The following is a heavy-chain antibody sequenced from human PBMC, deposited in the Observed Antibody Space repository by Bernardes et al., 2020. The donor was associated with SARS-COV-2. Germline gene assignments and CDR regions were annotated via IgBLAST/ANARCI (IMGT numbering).Heavy chain of an antibody. CDR1: GYTFTGYY. CDR2: INPNSGGT. Sequence: ASVKVSCKASGYTFTGYYMHWVRQAPGQGLEWMGWINPNSGGTNYAQKFQGWVTMTRDTSISTAYMELSRLRSDDTAVYYCARGVIVGATIGPYYFDYWGQGTLVTVSS. D-gene: IGHD1-26*01. V-gene: IGHV1-2*04. J-gene: IGHJ4*02. CDR3: ARGVIVGATIGPYYFDY.